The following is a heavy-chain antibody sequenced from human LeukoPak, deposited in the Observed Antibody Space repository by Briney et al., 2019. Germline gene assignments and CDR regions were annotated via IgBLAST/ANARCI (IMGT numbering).Heavy chain of an antibody. J-gene: IGHJ6*02. Sequence: SVKVSCKASGGTFSSYAISWVRQAPGQGLEWMGRIIPILGIANYAQKFQGRVTITADKSTSTAYMELSSLRSEDTAVYYCARDLTPGYYYYYGMDVWGQGTTVTVSS. CDR2: IIPILGIA. CDR3: ARDLTPGYYYYYGMDV. V-gene: IGHV1-69*04. CDR1: GGTFSSYA. D-gene: IGHD3-9*01.